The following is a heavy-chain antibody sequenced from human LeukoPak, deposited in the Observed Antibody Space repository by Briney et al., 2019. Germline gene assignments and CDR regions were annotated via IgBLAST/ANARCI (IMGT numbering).Heavy chain of an antibody. CDR2: ISGSSGYT. D-gene: IGHD1-1*01. J-gene: IGHJ4*02. V-gene: IGHV3-11*06. Sequence: GGSLRLSCEASGFTFSDYYMSWVRQAPGKGLEWVSYISGSSGYTKYADSVKGRFTISRDNAKNSLYLQVNSLRAEDTAVYYRARGTGTTAYFDYWGQGTPVTVSS. CDR1: GFTFSDYY. CDR3: ARGTGTTAYFDY.